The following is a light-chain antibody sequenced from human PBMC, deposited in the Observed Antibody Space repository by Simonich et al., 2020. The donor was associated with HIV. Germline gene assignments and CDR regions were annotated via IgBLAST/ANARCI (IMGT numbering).Light chain of an antibody. Sequence: VIWLTQSPSLLSASTGDRVTISCRLGQDISSYLAWYQEKPGKAPELLIYGASTLQSGVPSRFSGSGSGTKFTLTIASLQPEDFATYYCQQAIGFPRTFGQGTKVEVK. J-gene: IGKJ1*01. CDR2: GAS. CDR1: QDISSY. CDR3: QQAIGFPRT. V-gene: IGKV1D-8*03.